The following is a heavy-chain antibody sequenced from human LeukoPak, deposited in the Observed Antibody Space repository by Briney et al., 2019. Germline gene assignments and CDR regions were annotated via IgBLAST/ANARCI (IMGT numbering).Heavy chain of an antibody. V-gene: IGHV4-61*02. CDR3: ARVHRLATDWFDP. D-gene: IGHD1-26*01. CDR2: IYTSGST. J-gene: IGHJ5*02. CDR1: GGSISSGDYY. Sequence: SETLSLTCTVSGGSISSGDYYWSWIRQPAGKGLEWIGRIYTSGSTNYNPSLKSRVTISVDTSKNQFSLKLSSVTAADTAVYYCARVHRLATDWFDPWGQGTLVTVSS.